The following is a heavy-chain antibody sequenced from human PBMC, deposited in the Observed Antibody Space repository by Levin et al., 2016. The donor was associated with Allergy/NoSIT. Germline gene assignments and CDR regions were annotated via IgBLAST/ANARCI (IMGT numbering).Heavy chain of an antibody. J-gene: IGHJ5*02. V-gene: IGHV4-59*08. CDR3: ATGDNWLDV. CDR2: IDYSWNS. D-gene: IGHD3-10*01. CDR1: GGSVNSYF. Sequence: SETLSLTCTVSGGSVNSYFWTWIRQPRNKGLEWIGYIDYSWNSNYNPSLKSRITMSLDTSKNQISLKLSSVTAADTAVYFCATGDNWLDVWGQGALVTVSS.